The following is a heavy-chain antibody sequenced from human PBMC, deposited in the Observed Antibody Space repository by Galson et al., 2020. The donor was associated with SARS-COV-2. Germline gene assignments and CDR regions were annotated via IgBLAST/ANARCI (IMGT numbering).Heavy chain of an antibody. CDR3: ATSAAAGDPNWFDP. D-gene: IGHD6-13*01. CDR1: GYTLTELS. Sequence: ASVTVSCKVSGYTLTELSMHWVRQAPGKGLEWMGGLAPEDGETIYAQKFQGRVTMTEDTSTDTAYMELSSLRSEDTAVYYCATSAAAGDPNWFDPWGQGTLVTVSS. J-gene: IGHJ5*02. V-gene: IGHV1-24*01. CDR2: LAPEDGET.